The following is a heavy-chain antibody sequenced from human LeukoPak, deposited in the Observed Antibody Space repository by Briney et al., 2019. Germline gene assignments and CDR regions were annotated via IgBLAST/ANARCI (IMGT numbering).Heavy chain of an antibody. CDR3: PKATPGGGFFVF. J-gene: IGHJ4*02. Sequence: GGSLRLSCAASGFTFDNYAMHWVRQAPGKGLEWVSGISWNSGSIVYADSVKGRFTISRDNSKNSLYLQMNSLRAEDTALYYCPKATPGGGFFVFWGRGTLVTVS. CDR1: GFTFDNYA. D-gene: IGHD5-12*01. V-gene: IGHV3-9*01. CDR2: ISWNSGSI.